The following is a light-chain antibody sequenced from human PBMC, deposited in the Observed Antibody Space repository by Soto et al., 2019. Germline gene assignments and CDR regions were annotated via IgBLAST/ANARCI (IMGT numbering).Light chain of an antibody. J-gene: IGKJ1*01. CDR3: QQYNSYRT. CDR1: QRISSW. CDR2: DAS. V-gene: IGKV1-5*01. Sequence: DIQMTQSPSTRSASVGERVTITFRASQRISSWLAWYQQKPGKAPKLLIYDASSLESGVPSRFSGSGSGTEFTLTISSLQPDDFATYYCQQYNSYRTFGQGTKVDIK.